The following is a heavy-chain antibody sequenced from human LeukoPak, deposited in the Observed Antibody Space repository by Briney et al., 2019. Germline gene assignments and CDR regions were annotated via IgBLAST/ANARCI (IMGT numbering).Heavy chain of an antibody. Sequence: PSETLSLTCTVSGGSISSGDYYWSWIRQPPGKGLEWIGYIYYSGSTYYNPSLKSRVTISVDTSKNQFSLKLSSVTAADTAVYYCARDVVAAAGTWFDPWGQGTLVTVSS. J-gene: IGHJ5*02. CDR3: ARDVVAAAGTWFDP. CDR2: IYYSGST. D-gene: IGHD6-13*01. CDR1: GGSISSGDYY. V-gene: IGHV4-30-4*01.